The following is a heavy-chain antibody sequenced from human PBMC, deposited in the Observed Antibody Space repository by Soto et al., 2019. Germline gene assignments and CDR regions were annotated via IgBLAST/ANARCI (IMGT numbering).Heavy chain of an antibody. CDR1: GGSISSGNW. CDR2: IYHSGSS. Sequence: SETLSLTCVVSGGSISSGNWWSWVRQPPGKGPEWIGEIYHSGSSNYNPSLKSRVTISVDKSNNQFSLTLSSVTAADTAVYYCAMSYCSSSSCYRYFQHWGQGTLVTVSS. V-gene: IGHV4-4*02. CDR3: AMSYCSSSSCYRYFQH. J-gene: IGHJ1*01. D-gene: IGHD2-2*02.